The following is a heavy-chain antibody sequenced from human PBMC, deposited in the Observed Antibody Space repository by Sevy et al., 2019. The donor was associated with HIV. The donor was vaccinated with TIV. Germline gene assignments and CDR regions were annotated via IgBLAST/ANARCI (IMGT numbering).Heavy chain of an antibody. CDR1: GYSFTSYW. CDR3: ARPGVHSSGYYYYYYGMDV. Sequence: GESLKISCKGSGYSFTSYWISWVRQMPGKGLEWMGRIDPSDSYTNYSPSFQGHVTISADKSISTAYLQWSSLKASDTAMYYFARPGVHSSGYYYYYYGMDVWGQGTTVTVSS. CDR2: IDPSDSYT. D-gene: IGHD3-22*01. J-gene: IGHJ6*02. V-gene: IGHV5-10-1*01.